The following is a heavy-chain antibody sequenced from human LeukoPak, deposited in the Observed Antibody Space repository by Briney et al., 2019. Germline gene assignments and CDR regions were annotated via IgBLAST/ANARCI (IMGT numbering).Heavy chain of an antibody. D-gene: IGHD3-22*01. J-gene: IGHJ4*02. CDR2: ISAYNGNT. CDR3: ARDRWYDSSGYYTY. Sequence: ASVKVSRKASGYTFTSYGISWVRQAPGQGLEWMGWISAYNGNTNYAQKLQGRVTMTTDTSTSTAYMELRSLRSDDTAVYYCARDRWYDSSGYYTYWGQGTLVTVSS. CDR1: GYTFTSYG. V-gene: IGHV1-18*01.